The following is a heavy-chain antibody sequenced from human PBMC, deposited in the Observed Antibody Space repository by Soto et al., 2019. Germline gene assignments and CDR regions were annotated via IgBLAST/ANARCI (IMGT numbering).Heavy chain of an antibody. CDR2: ISHSGST. Sequence: SETLSPTCAVYGRTFSVYYCGWIRQLPGKGLEWNGEISHSGSTNYNPSLKSRVTVSVDTSKNQFSLKLTSVSVADTSVYYCARFGGHTVTYDSWGQGTLVTVS. D-gene: IGHD3-16*01. J-gene: IGHJ5*02. CDR1: GRTFSVYY. CDR3: ARFGGHTVTYDS. V-gene: IGHV4-34*01.